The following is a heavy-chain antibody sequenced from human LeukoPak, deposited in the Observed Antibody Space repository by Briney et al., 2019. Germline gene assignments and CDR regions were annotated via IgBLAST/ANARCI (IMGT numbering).Heavy chain of an antibody. CDR1: GGSFSGYY. V-gene: IGHV4-34*01. CDR2: INHSGST. J-gene: IGHJ4*02. Sequence: SETLSLTCAVYGGSFSGYYRSWIRQPPGKGLEWIGEINHSGSTNYNPSLKSRVTISVDTSKNQFSLKLSSVTAADTAVYYCARAVAGTGYYFDYWGQGTLVTVSS. D-gene: IGHD6-19*01. CDR3: ARAVAGTGYYFDY.